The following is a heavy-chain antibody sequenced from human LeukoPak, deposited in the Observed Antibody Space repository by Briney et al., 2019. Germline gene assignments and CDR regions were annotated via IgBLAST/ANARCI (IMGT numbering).Heavy chain of an antibody. D-gene: IGHD3-16*02. V-gene: IGHV4-31*03. J-gene: IGHJ6*02. CDR3: ARSDYVWGSYRYYYYGMDV. CDR1: GGSISSGGYY. Sequence: SETLSLTCTVSGGSISSGGYYWSWIRQHPGKGLEWIGYIYYSGSTYYNPSLKSRVTISVDTSKNQFSLKLSSVTAADTAVYYCARSDYVWGSYRYYYYGMDVWGRGTTVTVSS. CDR2: IYYSGST.